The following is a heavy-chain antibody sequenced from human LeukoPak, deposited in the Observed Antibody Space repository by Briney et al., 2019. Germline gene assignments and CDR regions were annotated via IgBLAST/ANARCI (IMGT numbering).Heavy chain of an antibody. CDR1: GGFISTSGYY. CDR2: LYYSGST. J-gene: IGHJ3*02. Sequence: SETLSLTCTVSGGFISTSGYYWGWIRQPPGKGLERIGILYYSGSTHYNSSLKSRVTISVDTSKNQFSLKLRSVTAADTAVYYCARHTDAEGRYLQSPEAGPDAFDIWGQGTMVTVSS. V-gene: IGHV4-39*01. CDR3: ARHTDAEGRYLQSPEAGPDAFDI. D-gene: IGHD3-16*02.